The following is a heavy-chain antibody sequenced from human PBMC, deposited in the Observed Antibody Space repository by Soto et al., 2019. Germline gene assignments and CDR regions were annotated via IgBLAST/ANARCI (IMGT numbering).Heavy chain of an antibody. Sequence: LRLSCEASGFLFSTSTLNWVRRAPGKGLEWVAEVSSRGTDIYYADSVKGRFTISRDNSKNTLYLQLDRVKSDDTAVYYCATLGRSYYPPLAAWRQGTLVTVSS. D-gene: IGHD3-22*01. CDR3: ATLGRSYYPPLAA. V-gene: IGHV3-30*14. CDR2: VSSRGTDI. CDR1: GFLFSTST. J-gene: IGHJ5*02.